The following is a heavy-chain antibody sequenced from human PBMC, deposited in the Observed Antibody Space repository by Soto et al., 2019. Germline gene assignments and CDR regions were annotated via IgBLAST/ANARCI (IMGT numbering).Heavy chain of an antibody. D-gene: IGHD2-8*01. J-gene: IGHJ4*02. CDR1: GGSFSGYY. V-gene: IGHV4-34*01. Sequence: SETLSLTCAVYGGSFSGYYWSWIRQPPGKGLEWIGEINHSGSTNYNPSLKSRVTISVDTSKNQFSLKLSSVTAADTAVYYCARGDIVLILHEAFDYWGQGTLVTVSS. CDR2: INHSGST. CDR3: ARGDIVLILHEAFDY.